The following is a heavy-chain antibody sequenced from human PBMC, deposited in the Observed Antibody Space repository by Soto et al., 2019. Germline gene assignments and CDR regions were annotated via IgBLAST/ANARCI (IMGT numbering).Heavy chain of an antibody. Sequence: GSLRLSCAASGFTFSSYAVSWVRQAPGKGLEWVSAISGSGGSTYYADSVKGRFTISRDCSKNTLCLQMNSLRAEDTAVYYSAKDADTWTYNWFDPWGQGTLVTVSS. D-gene: IGHD5-18*01. CDR3: AKDADTWTYNWFDP. CDR1: GFTFSSYA. V-gene: IGHV3-23*01. CDR2: ISGSGGST. J-gene: IGHJ5*02.